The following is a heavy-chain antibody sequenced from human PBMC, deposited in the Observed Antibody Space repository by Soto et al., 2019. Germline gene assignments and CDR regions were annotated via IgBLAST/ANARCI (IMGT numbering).Heavy chain of an antibody. Sequence: QVQLQESGPGLVKPSQTLSLTCTVSGGSISSGGYYWSWIRQHPGQGLEWIGYIYYSGSTYYNPSLKSRVTISVDTSKNQFSLKLSSVTAADTAVYYCARASYYDSSGYPGGPDYWGQGTLVTVSS. CDR3: ARASYYDSSGYPGGPDY. CDR2: IYYSGST. J-gene: IGHJ4*02. V-gene: IGHV4-31*03. D-gene: IGHD3-22*01. CDR1: GGSISSGGYY.